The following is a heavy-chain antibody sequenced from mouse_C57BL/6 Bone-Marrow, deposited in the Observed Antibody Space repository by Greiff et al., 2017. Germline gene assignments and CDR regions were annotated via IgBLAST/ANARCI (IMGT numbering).Heavy chain of an antibody. CDR1: GYTFTSYW. J-gene: IGHJ2*01. V-gene: IGHV1-64*01. Sequence: QVHVKQPGAELVKPGASVKLSCKASGYTFTSYWMHWVKQRPGQGLEWIGMIHPNSGSTNYNEKFKSKATLTVDKSSSTAYMHLSSLTSEDSAVYYVTGSYYLDYWGQGTTLTVSS. CDR3: TGSYYLDY. CDR2: IHPNSGST.